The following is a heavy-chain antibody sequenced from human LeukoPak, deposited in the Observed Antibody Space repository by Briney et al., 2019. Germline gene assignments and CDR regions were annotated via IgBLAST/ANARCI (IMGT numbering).Heavy chain of an antibody. D-gene: IGHD5-24*01. J-gene: IGHJ4*02. Sequence: GGSLRLSCAASGFTFSSYAMSWVRQAPGEGLEWVSAISGSGGSTYYAGSVKGRFTISRDNSKNTLYLQMNSLRAEDTAVYYCAKGGMATTLLLGYWGQGTLVTVSS. CDR1: GFTFSSYA. CDR2: ISGSGGST. CDR3: AKGGMATTLLLGY. V-gene: IGHV3-23*01.